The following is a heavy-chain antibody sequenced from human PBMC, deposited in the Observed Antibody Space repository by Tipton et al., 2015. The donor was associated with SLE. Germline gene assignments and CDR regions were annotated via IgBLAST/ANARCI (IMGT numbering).Heavy chain of an antibody. Sequence: QLVQSGGGVVQPGRSLRLSCAASGFTFSSYAMHWVRQAPGKGLEWVAVISYDGSNKYYADSVKGRFTISRDNSKNTLYLQMNSLRAEDTAVYYCARDWRTHYYDSSGYFHDAFDIWGQGTMVTVSS. CDR3: ARDWRTHYYDSSGYFHDAFDI. CDR1: GFTFSSYA. CDR2: ISYDGSNK. J-gene: IGHJ3*02. D-gene: IGHD3-22*01. V-gene: IGHV3-30*04.